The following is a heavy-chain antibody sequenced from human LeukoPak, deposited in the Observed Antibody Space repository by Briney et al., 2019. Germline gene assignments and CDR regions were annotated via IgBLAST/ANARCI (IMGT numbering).Heavy chain of an antibody. D-gene: IGHD3-22*01. CDR1: GFTFSSYS. CDR2: ISSSSSYI. Sequence: GGSLRLSCAASGFTFSSYSMNWVRQAPGKGLEWVSSISSSSSYIYYADSVKGRFTISRDNAKNSLYLQMNSLRAEDTAVYYCASYDSSGYYYFFEYWGQGTLVTVSS. J-gene: IGHJ4*02. CDR3: ASYDSSGYYYFFEY. V-gene: IGHV3-21*01.